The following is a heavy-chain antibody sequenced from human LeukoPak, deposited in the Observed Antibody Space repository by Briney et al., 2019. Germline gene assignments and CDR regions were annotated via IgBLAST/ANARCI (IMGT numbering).Heavy chain of an antibody. CDR3: ARTDYYGTHPFDY. CDR1: GGSISSSSYY. CDR2: IYYSGST. D-gene: IGHD3-10*01. Sequence: SETLSLTCTVSGGSISSSSYYWGWIRQPPGKGLEWIGSIYYSGSTYYNPSLKSRVTISVDTSKNQFSLKLSSVTAADTAVYYCARTDYYGTHPFDYWGQGTLVTVSS. J-gene: IGHJ4*02. V-gene: IGHV4-39*01.